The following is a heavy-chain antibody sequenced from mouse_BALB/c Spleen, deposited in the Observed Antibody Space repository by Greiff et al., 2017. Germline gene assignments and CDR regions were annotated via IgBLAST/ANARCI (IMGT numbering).Heavy chain of an antibody. V-gene: IGHV1S81*02. J-gene: IGHJ3*01. Sequence: VQLQQSGAELVKPGASVKLSCKASGYTFTSYYMYWVKQRPGQGLEWIGEINPSNGGTNFNEKFKSKATLTVDKSSSTAYMQLSSLTSEDSAVYYCTRSPYDYDGAWFAYWGQGTLVTVSA. CDR1: GYTFTSYY. CDR2: INPSNGGT. D-gene: IGHD2-4*01. CDR3: TRSPYDYDGAWFAY.